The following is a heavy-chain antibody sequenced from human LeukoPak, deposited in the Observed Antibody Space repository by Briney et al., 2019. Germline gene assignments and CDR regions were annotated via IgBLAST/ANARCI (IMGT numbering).Heavy chain of an antibody. CDR3: ARGVYPTRLQTPSDY. V-gene: IGHV1-8*01. J-gene: IGHJ4*02. D-gene: IGHD5-24*01. CDR1: GYTFTSYD. Sequence: ASVKVSCKASGYTFTSYDINWVRQATGQGLEWMGWMNPNSGNTGYAQKFQGRVTMTRNTSISTAYMELSNLRSEDTAVYYCARGVYPTRLQTPSDYWGQGTLVTVSS. CDR2: MNPNSGNT.